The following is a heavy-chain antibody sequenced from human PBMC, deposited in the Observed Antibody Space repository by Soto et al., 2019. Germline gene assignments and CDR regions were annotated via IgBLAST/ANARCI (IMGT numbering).Heavy chain of an antibody. D-gene: IGHD6-13*01. J-gene: IGHJ4*02. Sequence: SETLSLTCSVSCGSINSGDYCWTWIRQHPGKGLEWIGYIYYSGGTYYNPSLKSRLSISVDTSKNLFSLKLRSVTAADTAVYYCARAESTAAVDSWGQGTLVTVSS. CDR3: ARAESTAAVDS. CDR2: IYYSGGT. CDR1: CGSINSGDYC. V-gene: IGHV4-31*03.